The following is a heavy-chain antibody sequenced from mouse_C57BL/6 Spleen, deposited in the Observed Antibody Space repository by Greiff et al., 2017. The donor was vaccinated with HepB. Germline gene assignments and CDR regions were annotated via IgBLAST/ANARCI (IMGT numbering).Heavy chain of an antibody. V-gene: IGHV1-15*01. J-gene: IGHJ2*01. CDR2: IDPETGGT. CDR3: TRGEITTGYYFDY. CDR1: GYTFTDYE. Sequence: VQLQQSGAELVRPGASVTLSCKASGYTFTDYEMHWVKQTPVHGLEWIGAIDPETGGTAYNQKFKGKAILTADKSSSTAYMELRSLTSEDSAVYYCTRGEITTGYYFDYWGQGTTLTVSS. D-gene: IGHD2-4*01.